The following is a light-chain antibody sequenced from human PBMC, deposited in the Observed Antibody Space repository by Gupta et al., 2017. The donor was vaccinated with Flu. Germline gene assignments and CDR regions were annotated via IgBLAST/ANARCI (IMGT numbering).Light chain of an antibody. CDR3: VLYMGSGIWV. CDR2: STN. J-gene: IGLJ3*02. V-gene: IGLV8-61*01. CDR1: SGSVSTSYY. Sequence: QTVVTQERSFSVSPGGTVTPTCGLSSGSVSTSYYPSWYQQTPGPAPRTLIYSTNTRSSGVPDRFSGSILGNKAALTITGAQADDDSDYYCVLYMGSGIWVFGGGTKLTVL.